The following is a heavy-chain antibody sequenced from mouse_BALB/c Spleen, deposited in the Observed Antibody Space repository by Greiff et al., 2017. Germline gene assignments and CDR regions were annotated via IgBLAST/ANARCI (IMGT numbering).Heavy chain of an antibody. CDR3: TRGGTWYFDV. V-gene: IGHV1S81*02. J-gene: IGHJ1*01. CDR1: GYTFTSYY. CDR2: INPSNGGT. Sequence: VQLQQPGAELVKPGASVKLSCKASGYTFTSYYMYWVKQRPGQGLEWIGGINPSNGGTNFNEKFKSKATLTVDKSSSTAYMQLSSLTSEDSAVYCCTRGGTWYFDVWGAGTTVTVSS. D-gene: IGHD2-14*01.